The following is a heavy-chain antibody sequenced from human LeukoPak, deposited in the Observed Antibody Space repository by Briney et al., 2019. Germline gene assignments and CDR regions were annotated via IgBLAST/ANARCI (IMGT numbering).Heavy chain of an antibody. J-gene: IGHJ6*03. CDR1: GPSLSGYY. CDR2: ILHCKNN. D-gene: IGHD2-2*01. V-gene: IGHV4-34*12. Sequence: PETLSPTCAVDGPSLSGYYSRCIRQPPGKGMEWIGEILHCKNNNYNPSLKSRVTMSVDTSKTQLSLKLRSVAAADTAMYYWARVGVQMVGVPAGGTQTTCYYYMDVWDKGTTLTVSS. CDR3: ARVGVQMVGVPAGGTQTTCYYYMDV.